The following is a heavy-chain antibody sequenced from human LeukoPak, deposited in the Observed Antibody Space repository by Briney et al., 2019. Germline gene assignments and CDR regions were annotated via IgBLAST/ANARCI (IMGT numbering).Heavy chain of an antibody. CDR2: INTNTGNP. J-gene: IGHJ4*02. Sequence: ASVKVSCKASGYTFTSYAMNWVRQAPGQGLEWMGWINTNTGNPTYAQGFTGRFVFSLDTSVSTAYLQISSLKAEDTAVYYCARLGYDRVHYYDSSGYQYYFDYWGQGTLVTVSS. D-gene: IGHD3-22*01. V-gene: IGHV7-4-1*02. CDR3: ARLGYDRVHYYDSSGYQYYFDY. CDR1: GYTFTSYA.